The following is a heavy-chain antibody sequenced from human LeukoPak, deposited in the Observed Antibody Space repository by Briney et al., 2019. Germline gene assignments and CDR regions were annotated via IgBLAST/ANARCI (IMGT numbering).Heavy chain of an antibody. Sequence: SETLSLTCAVYGGSFSGYYWSWIRQPPGKGLEWIGEINHSGSTNYNPSLKSRVTISVDTSKNQFSLKLSSVTAADTAVYYCARDPDRVARNFDYWGQGTLVTVSS. V-gene: IGHV4-34*01. CDR1: GGSFSGYY. D-gene: IGHD5-12*01. J-gene: IGHJ4*02. CDR3: ARDPDRVARNFDY. CDR2: INHSGST.